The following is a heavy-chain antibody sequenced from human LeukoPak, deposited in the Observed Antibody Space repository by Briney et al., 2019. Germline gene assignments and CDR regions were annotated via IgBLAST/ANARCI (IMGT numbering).Heavy chain of an antibody. D-gene: IGHD3-22*01. J-gene: IGHJ4*02. CDR3: ARGSYYYYYDSSGYEGTGFDY. CDR2: IYTSGST. Sequence: SETLSLTCTVSGGSISSYYWSWIRQPAGKGLEWIGRIYTSGSTNNNPSLKSRVTMSVDTSKNQFSLKLSSVTAADTAVYYCARGSYYYYYDSSGYEGTGFDYWGQGTLATVSS. V-gene: IGHV4-4*07. CDR1: GGSISSYY.